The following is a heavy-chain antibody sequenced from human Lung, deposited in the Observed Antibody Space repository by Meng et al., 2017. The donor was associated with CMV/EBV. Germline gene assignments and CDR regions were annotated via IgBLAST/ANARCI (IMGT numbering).Heavy chain of an antibody. Sequence: SGTLSLXCTVSGGSISSYYWSWIRQPPGKGLEWIGYIYYSGSTNYNPAVKSRVTISVDTSKHHFSLKLSSVTAADTAVYYFAREVKWSNDLWSGYYWFDPWGQGXLVTVSS. CDR1: GGSISSYY. CDR2: IYYSGST. CDR3: AREVKWSNDLWSGYYWFDP. J-gene: IGHJ5*02. V-gene: IGHV4-59*01. D-gene: IGHD3-3*01.